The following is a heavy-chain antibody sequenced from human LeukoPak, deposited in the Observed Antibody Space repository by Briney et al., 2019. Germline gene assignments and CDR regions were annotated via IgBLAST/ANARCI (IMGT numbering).Heavy chain of an antibody. CDR1: GYTFIAKY. V-gene: IGHV1-2*02. CDR3: AITSWATLNAFDI. D-gene: IGHD5-12*01. J-gene: IGHJ3*02. CDR2: INPNSGGT. Sequence: ASVRVSCKASGYTFIAKYMHWVRQAPGQGLEWMGWINPNSGGTNYAPEFQGRVIMTRDTSSSTAHMEMRRLRSDDTAVYYCAITSWATLNAFDIWGQGTVVTVSP.